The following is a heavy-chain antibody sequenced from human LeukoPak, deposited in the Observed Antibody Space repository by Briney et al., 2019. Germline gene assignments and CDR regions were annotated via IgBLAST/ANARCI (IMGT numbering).Heavy chain of an antibody. J-gene: IGHJ4*02. D-gene: IGHD3-22*01. CDR3: ARSGYYDSSGYYYDVFDY. CDR2: IYYSGST. Sequence: SETLSLTCTVSGGSISSSSYYWGWIRQPPGKGLEWIGSIYYSGSTYYNPSLKSRVTISVDTSKNQFSLKLSSVTAADTAVYYCARSGYYDSSGYYYDVFDYWGQGTLVTVSS. CDR1: GGSISSSSYY. V-gene: IGHV4-39*01.